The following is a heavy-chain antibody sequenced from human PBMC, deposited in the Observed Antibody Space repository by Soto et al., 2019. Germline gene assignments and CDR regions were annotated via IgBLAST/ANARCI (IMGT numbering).Heavy chain of an antibody. CDR2: IWYDGSKK. CDR1: GFTFSSYG. V-gene: IGHV3-33*01. CDR3: ARDVFYYGDY. J-gene: IGHJ4*02. D-gene: IGHD3-10*01. Sequence: QVQLVQSGGGVVQPGRSLRLPCAASGFTFSSYGMHWVRQAPGKGLEWVAVIWYDGSKKYYADSVKGRFTISRDNSKDTLYLQMNSLRAEDTAMYFCARDVFYYGDYWGQGTLVTVSS.